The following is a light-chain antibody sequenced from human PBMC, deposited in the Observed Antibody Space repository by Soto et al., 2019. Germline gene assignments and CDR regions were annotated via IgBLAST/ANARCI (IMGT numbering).Light chain of an antibody. CDR2: GAS. Sequence: EIVLTQSPGTLSLSPGEGATLSCRASQSVTSSYLAWYQQKPGQAPRLLIYGASSRATGIPDRFSGSGSGTDFTLSINRLEPEDFAVYYCQQYGRPPFTFGPGTKVDVK. CDR3: QQYGRPPFT. V-gene: IGKV3-20*01. CDR1: QSVTSSY. J-gene: IGKJ3*01.